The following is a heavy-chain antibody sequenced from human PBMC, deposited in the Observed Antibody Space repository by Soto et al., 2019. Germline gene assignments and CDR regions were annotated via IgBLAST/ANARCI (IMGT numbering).Heavy chain of an antibody. CDR1: GYTFTNYA. CDR3: AKNPGYYYDSTGYHFDY. Sequence: ASVKVSCKASGYTFTNYAMHWVRQAPGQRLEWMGWINAGNGDTKYSQKFQGRVTITRDTSASTSYMELNSLRAEDTAVYYCAKNPGYYYDSTGYHFDYWGQGTLVTVSS. J-gene: IGHJ4*02. CDR2: INAGNGDT. D-gene: IGHD3-22*01. V-gene: IGHV1-3*01.